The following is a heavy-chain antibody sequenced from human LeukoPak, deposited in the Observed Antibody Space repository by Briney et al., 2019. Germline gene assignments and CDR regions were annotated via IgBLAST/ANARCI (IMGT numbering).Heavy chain of an antibody. D-gene: IGHD3-16*02. J-gene: IGHJ5*02. CDR1: GYSFTSHY. V-gene: IGHV1-46*01. CDR2: INPSGSST. Sequence: ASVKVSCKASGYSFTSHYMHWVRQAPGQGLEWMGLINPSGSSTLYAQKFQGGVTMTRDMSTTTDYMELSSLRSEDTAVYYCARDNSVGDIAWWFDPWGQGTLVTVSS. CDR3: ARDNSVGDIAWWFDP.